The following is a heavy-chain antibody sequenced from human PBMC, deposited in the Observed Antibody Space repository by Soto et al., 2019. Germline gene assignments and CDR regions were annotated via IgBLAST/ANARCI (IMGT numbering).Heavy chain of an antibody. V-gene: IGHV3-21*01. CDR3: ARVAY. J-gene: IGHJ4*02. CDR2: ISSASPET. Sequence: SLSLSCEASGFTFSRVSMNWLRPVPGEWLEWVAAISSASPETWYADSAKGPFSLSSHNAHNSLFLQTNTLRPEDAAIYCCARVAYWGPGTQVTVCS. CDR1: GFTFSRVS.